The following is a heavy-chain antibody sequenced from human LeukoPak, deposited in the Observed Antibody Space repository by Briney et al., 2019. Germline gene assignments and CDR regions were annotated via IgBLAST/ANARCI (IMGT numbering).Heavy chain of an antibody. V-gene: IGHV4-39*01. CDR1: GGSISSSSFY. Sequence: SETLSLTCTVSGGSISSSSFYWGWIRQPPGKGLEWIGSICYSGSTYYNPSLKSRFTISVDTSKNQFSLKLSSVTAADTAVYYCASWYGLAAAIDYWGQGTLVTVSS. D-gene: IGHD6-13*01. J-gene: IGHJ4*02. CDR2: ICYSGST. CDR3: ASWYGLAAAIDY.